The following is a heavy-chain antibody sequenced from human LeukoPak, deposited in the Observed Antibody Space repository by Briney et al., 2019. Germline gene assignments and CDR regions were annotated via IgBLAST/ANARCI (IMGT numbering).Heavy chain of an antibody. V-gene: IGHV3-30*04. CDR1: GFTFSSYA. D-gene: IGHD7-27*01. Sequence: GGSLRLSCAASGFTFSSYAMHWVRQAPGKGLEWVAVISYDGSNKYYADSVKGRFTISRDNSKNTLYLQMNSLRAEDTAVYHCAKDLSPYIGLTGDSDYWGQGTLVTVSS. CDR2: ISYDGSNK. CDR3: AKDLSPYIGLTGDSDY. J-gene: IGHJ4*02.